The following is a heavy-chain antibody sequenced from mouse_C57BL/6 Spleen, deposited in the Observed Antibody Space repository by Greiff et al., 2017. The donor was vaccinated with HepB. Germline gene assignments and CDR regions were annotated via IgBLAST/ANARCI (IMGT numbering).Heavy chain of an antibody. Sequence: VQLQQPGAELVKPGASVKLSCKASGYTFTSYWMQWVKQRPGQGLEWIGEIDPSDSYTNYNQKFKGKATLTVDTSSSTAYMQLSSLTSEDSAVYYCARVWDGYWGQGTTLTVSS. D-gene: IGHD4-1*01. CDR1: GYTFTSYW. CDR3: ARVWDGY. CDR2: IDPSDSYT. V-gene: IGHV1-50*01. J-gene: IGHJ2*01.